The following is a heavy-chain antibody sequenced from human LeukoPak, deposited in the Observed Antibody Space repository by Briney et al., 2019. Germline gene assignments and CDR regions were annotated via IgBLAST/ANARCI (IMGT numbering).Heavy chain of an antibody. V-gene: IGHV1-69*13. CDR2: IIPIFGTA. CDR1: GYTFTSYG. D-gene: IGHD3-22*01. Sequence: SVKVSCKASGYTFTSYGISWVRQAPGQGLEWMGGIIPIFGTANYAQKFQGRVTITADESTSTAYMELSSLRSEDTAVYYCARDLDSSGYPYYDYWGQGTLVTVSS. J-gene: IGHJ4*02. CDR3: ARDLDSSGYPYYDY.